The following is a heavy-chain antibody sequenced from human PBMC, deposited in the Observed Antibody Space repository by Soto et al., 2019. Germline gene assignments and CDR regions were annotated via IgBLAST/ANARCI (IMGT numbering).Heavy chain of an antibody. Sequence: EVQLVESGGDLVQPGGSLRLSCAASGFIFDDYAMHWVRQVPGRGLEWVSGISWHSRSVAYADSVKGRFTISRDCANLYLLMNSLRSEYSALYYCAKGADMLDYYYFMDVWGKGTTVTVSS. J-gene: IGHJ6*03. CDR3: AKGADMLDYYYFMDV. CDR1: GFIFDDYA. CDR2: ISWHSRSV. V-gene: IGHV3-9*01. D-gene: IGHD3-10*02.